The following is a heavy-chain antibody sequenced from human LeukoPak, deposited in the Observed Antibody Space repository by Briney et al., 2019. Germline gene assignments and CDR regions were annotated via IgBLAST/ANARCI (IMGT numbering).Heavy chain of an antibody. Sequence: GGSLRLSCAASGFTFSSYGMHWVRQAPGKGLEWVAFIRYDGSNKYYADSVKGRFTISRDNSKNTLYLQMNSLRAEDTAVYYCAKDVRYYDFWGGYSDYYYYYYMDVWGKGTTVTVSS. CDR3: AKDVRYYDFWGGYSDYYYYYYMDV. CDR2: IRYDGSNK. D-gene: IGHD3-3*01. CDR1: GFTFSSYG. J-gene: IGHJ6*03. V-gene: IGHV3-30*02.